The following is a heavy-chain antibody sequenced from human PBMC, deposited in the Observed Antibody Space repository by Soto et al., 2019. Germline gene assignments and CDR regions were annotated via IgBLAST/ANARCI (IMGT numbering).Heavy chain of an antibody. CDR3: ARRYSSSWPADY. V-gene: IGHV5-51*01. CDR1: GYSFTTYW. CDR2: IYPGDSDT. D-gene: IGHD6-13*01. Sequence: GESLKISCXGSGYSFTTYWIAWVRQMPGKGLEWMGVIYPGDSDTRYSPSFQGQVTISADKSISTAYLQWSSLKASDTAMYYCARRYSSSWPADYWGQGTLVTVSS. J-gene: IGHJ4*02.